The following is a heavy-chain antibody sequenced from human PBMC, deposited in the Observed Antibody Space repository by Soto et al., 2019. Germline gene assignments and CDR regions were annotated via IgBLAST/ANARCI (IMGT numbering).Heavy chain of an antibody. CDR1: GCKCSNAG. V-gene: IGHV3-15*07. J-gene: IGHJ4*02. D-gene: IGHD2-21*02. Sequence: GVPLRHSWAASGCKCSNAGRNWVLQAPGKGLEWVGRIKSKTDGGTTDYAAPVRGRFTISRDDSKNTLYLQMNSLETEDTAVYYCNTDRGVTAYLGQGTLVPVSS. CDR2: IKSKTDGGTT. CDR3: NTDRGVTAY.